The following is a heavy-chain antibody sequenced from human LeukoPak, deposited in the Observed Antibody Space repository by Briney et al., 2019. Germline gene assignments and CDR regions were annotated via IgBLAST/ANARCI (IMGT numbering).Heavy chain of an antibody. J-gene: IGHJ6*02. CDR1: GYTFTSYG. V-gene: IGHV1-18*01. Sequence: ASVKVSCKASGYTFTSYGISWVRQAPGQGLEWMGWISAYNGNTNYAQTLQGRVTMTTDTSTSTAYMELRSLRSDDTAVYYCARGRSWYSGYYYYYGMDVWGQGTTVTVSS. CDR3: ARGRSWYSGYYYYYGMDV. D-gene: IGHD6-13*01. CDR2: ISAYNGNT.